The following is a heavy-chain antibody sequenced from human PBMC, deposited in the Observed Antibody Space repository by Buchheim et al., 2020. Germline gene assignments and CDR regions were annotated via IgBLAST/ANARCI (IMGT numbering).Heavy chain of an antibody. CDR2: ISETGDNT. D-gene: IGHD1-20*01. Sequence: EVQLLESGGGLVQPGGSLRLSCAASGFTFSGYAMNWVRQAPGKGLEWVSAISETGDNTHYADSVKGRFSISRDNSKNTLYLPMNSLRVEDTATYYCAKQYLDVPWGQGTL. J-gene: IGHJ5*02. CDR3: AKQYLDVP. V-gene: IGHV3-23*01. CDR1: GFTFSGYA.